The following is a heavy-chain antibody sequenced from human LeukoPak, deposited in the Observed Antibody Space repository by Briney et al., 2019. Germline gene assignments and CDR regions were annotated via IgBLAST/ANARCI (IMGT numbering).Heavy chain of an antibody. D-gene: IGHD3-9*01. CDR1: GFPFKDQY. CDR2: IDSSGGSL. J-gene: IGHJ6*03. CDR3: ARDERYFDWYYMDV. Sequence: NPGGSLRLSCAASGFPFKDQYMSWIRQAPGKGLDWISYIDSSGGSLYYAPSVKGRFTISRDNAKNSLYLQMNSLRVEDTAMYYCARDERYFDWYYMDVWGEGTPVTVSS. V-gene: IGHV3-11*01.